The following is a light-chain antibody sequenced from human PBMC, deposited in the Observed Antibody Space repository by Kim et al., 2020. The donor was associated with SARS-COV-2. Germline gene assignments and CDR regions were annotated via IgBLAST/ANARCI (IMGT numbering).Light chain of an antibody. CDR2: DTS. CDR1: QSVSSY. J-gene: IGKJ4*01. V-gene: IGKV3-15*01. Sequence: EIVMTQSPATLSVSPGERATLSCRASQSVSSYLAWYQQKPGQSPRLLIYDTSTRATGIPTRFSGSGSGTEFTLTISGLQSEDFAVYYCQQYNNWPPLTFGGGTKLEI. CDR3: QQYNNWPPLT.